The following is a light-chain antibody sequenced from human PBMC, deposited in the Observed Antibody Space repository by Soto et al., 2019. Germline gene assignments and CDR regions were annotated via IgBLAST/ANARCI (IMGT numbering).Light chain of an antibody. CDR3: QQANSFPLT. J-gene: IGKJ4*01. V-gene: IGKV1-12*01. CDR1: QGISSW. Sequence: DIQMTQSPSSVSGSVGDRVTISCRASQGISSWLGWYQQKAGKAPKLLIYSASSLQSGVSSRFSGSGSGTDFTLTISSLQPEDSATYYCQQANSFPLTFGGGTKV. CDR2: SAS.